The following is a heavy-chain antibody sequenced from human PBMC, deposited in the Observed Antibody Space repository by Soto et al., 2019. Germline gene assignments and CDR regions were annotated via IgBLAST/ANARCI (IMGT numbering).Heavy chain of an antibody. J-gene: IGHJ4*02. D-gene: IGHD6-13*01. Sequence: QVQLVESGGGVVQPGRSLRLSCEASGFTFSNYGMHWVRQAPGKGLEWVAVIASDGRDKKFADSVKGRFTISRDNSRDTLYLQMNSLRPKDTALYYCAKDRAVRAASYYFDYWGQGTLVTVSS. CDR2: IASDGRDK. V-gene: IGHV3-30*18. CDR1: GFTFSNYG. CDR3: AKDRAVRAASYYFDY.